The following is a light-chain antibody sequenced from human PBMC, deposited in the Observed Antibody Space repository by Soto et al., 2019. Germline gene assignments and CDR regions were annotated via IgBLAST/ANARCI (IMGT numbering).Light chain of an antibody. J-gene: IGKJ2*01. CDR1: QSVLYSSNNKNY. V-gene: IGKV4-1*01. CDR3: QQYSATPPAT. CDR2: WTS. Sequence: DIVLTQSPDSLAVSLGERATINCKSSQSVLYSSNNKNYLAWYQQKPGQPPKLLIYWTSTRESGVPDRFSGSGSGTDSTITIGTLQVEDVDFSYCQQYSATPPATFGQGTKLEIK.